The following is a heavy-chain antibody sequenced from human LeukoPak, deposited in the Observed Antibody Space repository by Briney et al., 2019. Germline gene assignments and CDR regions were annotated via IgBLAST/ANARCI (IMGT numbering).Heavy chain of an antibody. CDR2: INSDGSST. J-gene: IGHJ3*02. D-gene: IGHD3-22*01. Sequence: PGGSLRLSCAASGFTFSSYWMHWVRQAPGKGLVWVSRINSDGSSTSYADSVKGRFTISRDNAKNTLYLQMNSLRAEDTAVYYCASAITMIEYAFDIWGQGTMVTVSS. CDR1: GFTFSSYW. V-gene: IGHV3-74*01. CDR3: ASAITMIEYAFDI.